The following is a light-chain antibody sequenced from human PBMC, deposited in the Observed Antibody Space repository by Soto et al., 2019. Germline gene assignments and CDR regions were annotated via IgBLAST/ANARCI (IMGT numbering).Light chain of an antibody. J-gene: IGKJ3*01. CDR1: QGISSY. Sequence: AIRMTQSPSSFSASTGDRVTITCRASQGISSYLAWYQQKPGKAPKLLIYAASTLQSGVPSRFSGSGSGTDFTLTISCLQSEDFATYYCQQYYSYPRVTFGPRTKVDIK. CDR2: AAS. CDR3: QQYYSYPRVT. V-gene: IGKV1-8*01.